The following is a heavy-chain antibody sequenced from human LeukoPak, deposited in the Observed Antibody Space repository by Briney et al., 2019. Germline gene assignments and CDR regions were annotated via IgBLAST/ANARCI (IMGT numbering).Heavy chain of an antibody. CDR1: GGSFSGYY. J-gene: IGHJ3*02. CDR2: INHSGST. CDR3: ARRSYGAKLRAFDI. V-gene: IGHV4-34*01. D-gene: IGHD2-15*01. Sequence: SETLSLTCAVYGGSFSGYYWSWIRQPPGKGLEWIGEINHSGSTNYNPSLKSQVTISVDTSKNQFSLKLSSVTAADTAVYYCARRSYGAKLRAFDIWGQGTMVTVSS.